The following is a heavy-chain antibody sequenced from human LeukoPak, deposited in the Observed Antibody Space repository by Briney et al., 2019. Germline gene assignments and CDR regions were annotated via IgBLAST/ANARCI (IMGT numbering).Heavy chain of an antibody. CDR3: ARGHSALRITMVRGVWYNY. Sequence: SETLSLTCAVYGGSFSGYYWSWIRQPPGKGLEWIGEINHSGGTNYNPSLKSRVTISVDTSKNQFSLKLSSVTAADTAVYYCARGHSALRITMVRGVWYNYWGQGTLVTVSS. V-gene: IGHV4-34*01. J-gene: IGHJ4*02. CDR1: GGSFSGYY. D-gene: IGHD3-10*01. CDR2: INHSGGT.